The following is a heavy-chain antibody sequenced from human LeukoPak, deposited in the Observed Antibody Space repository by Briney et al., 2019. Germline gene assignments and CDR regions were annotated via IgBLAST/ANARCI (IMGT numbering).Heavy chain of an antibody. V-gene: IGHV4-61*01. J-gene: IGHJ4*02. D-gene: IGHD3-3*02. CDR2: IYYSGST. CDR3: ARVARDYFDY. CDR1: GGSVSSGSYY. Sequence: SETLSLTCTVSGGSVSSGSYYWSWIRQPPGKGLEWIGYIYYSGSTNYNPSLKSRVTVSVDTSKNQFSLKLSSVTAADTAVYYCARVARDYFDYWGQGTLVTVSS.